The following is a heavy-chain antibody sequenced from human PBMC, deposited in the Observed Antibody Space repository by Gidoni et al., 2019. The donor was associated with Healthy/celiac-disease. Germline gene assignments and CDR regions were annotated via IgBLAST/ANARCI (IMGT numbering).Heavy chain of an antibody. CDR3: ARVRVHQNQHYYYYYYMDV. J-gene: IGHJ6*03. V-gene: IGHV3-66*02. CDR2: IYSGGST. D-gene: IGHD3-10*01. CDR1: GFTVSSNY. Sequence: EVQLVESGGGLVQPGGSLRLSCAASGFTVSSNYMSWVRQAPGKGLEWVSVIYSGGSTYYADSVKGRFTISRDNSKNTLYLQMNSLRAEDTAVYYCARVRVHQNQHYYYYYYMDVWGKGATVTVSS.